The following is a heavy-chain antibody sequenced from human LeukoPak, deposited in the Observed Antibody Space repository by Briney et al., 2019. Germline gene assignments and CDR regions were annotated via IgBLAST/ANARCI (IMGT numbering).Heavy chain of an antibody. D-gene: IGHD3-10*01. CDR1: GGSISSSSYY. CDR2: IYYSGST. J-gene: IGHJ6*02. V-gene: IGHV4-39*07. CDR3: ARGRSKYYGSGSYPRPSYYYYGMDV. Sequence: SETLSLTCTVSGGSISSSSYYWGWIRQPPGKGLEWIGSIYYSGSTYCNPSLKSRVTISVDTSKNQFSLKLSSVTAADTAVYYCARGRSKYYGSGSYPRPSYYYYGMDVWGQGTTVTVSS.